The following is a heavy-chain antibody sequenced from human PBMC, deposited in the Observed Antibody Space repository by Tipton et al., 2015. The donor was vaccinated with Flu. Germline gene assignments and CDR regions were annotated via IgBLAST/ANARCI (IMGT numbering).Heavy chain of an antibody. CDR3: ASRGDSSGYFGASDI. CDR1: GGSISSGGYY. CDR2: IYYSGST. D-gene: IGHD3-22*01. Sequence: LRLSCTVSGGSISSGGYYWSWIRQHPGKGLEWIGYIYYSGSTYYNPSLKSRVTISVDTSKNQFSLKLSSVTAADTAVYYCASRGDSSGYFGASDIWGQGTMVTVSS. J-gene: IGHJ3*02. V-gene: IGHV4-31*02.